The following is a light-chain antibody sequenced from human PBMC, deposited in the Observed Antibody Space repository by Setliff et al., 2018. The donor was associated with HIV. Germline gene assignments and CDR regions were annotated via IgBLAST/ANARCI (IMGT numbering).Light chain of an antibody. Sequence: QSVLTQPASVSGSPGQSITISCTGTTNDVGGYNYVSWYQQHPGKAPKHMIYDVNNRPSGISDRFSGSKAGNTASLTISGLQTEDEADYYCASYTSRSTYVFGTGTKSPS. J-gene: IGLJ1*01. CDR1: TNDVGGYNY. CDR3: ASYTSRSTYV. V-gene: IGLV2-14*03. CDR2: DVN.